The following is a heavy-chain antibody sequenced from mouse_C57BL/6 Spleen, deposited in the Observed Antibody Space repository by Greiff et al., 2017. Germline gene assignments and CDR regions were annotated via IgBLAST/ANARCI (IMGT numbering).Heavy chain of an antibody. Sequence: VQLQQSGPELVKPGASVKISCKASGYAFSSSWMNWVKQRPGQGLEWIGRIYPGDGDTNYNGKFKGKATLTADKSSSTAYMQLSSLTSEDSAVYYCSRGLRHYFDYWGQGTTLTVSS. V-gene: IGHV1-82*01. CDR1: GYAFSSSW. CDR2: IYPGDGDT. CDR3: SRGLRHYFDY. J-gene: IGHJ2*01. D-gene: IGHD2-2*01.